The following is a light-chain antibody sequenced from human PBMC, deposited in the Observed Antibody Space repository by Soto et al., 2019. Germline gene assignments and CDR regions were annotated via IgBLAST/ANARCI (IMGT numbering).Light chain of an antibody. J-gene: IGLJ3*02. Sequence: QSVLTQPRSVSGSSGQSVTISCTGTSSDVGGYNYVSWYQQHPGKAPKLMIYDVSKRPSGVPDRFSGSKSGNTASLTISGLQAEDEADYYCCSYAGSYTGVFGGGTKLTVL. CDR2: DVS. V-gene: IGLV2-11*01. CDR3: CSYAGSYTGV. CDR1: SSDVGGYNY.